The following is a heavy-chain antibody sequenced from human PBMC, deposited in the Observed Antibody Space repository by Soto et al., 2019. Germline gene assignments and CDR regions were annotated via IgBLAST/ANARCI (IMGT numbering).Heavy chain of an antibody. Sequence: EVQVLESGGGLVQPGGSLRLSCAASAFTFSGSAMTWVRQAPGKGLEWLSTITKTGDDTYYADSVKGRFTISRGDSKNTVYLQMSGLRVEDTAVYHGVKGGWGTVVDYWGQGTPVIVSS. D-gene: IGHD1-1*01. CDR1: AFTFSGSA. CDR2: ITKTGDDT. J-gene: IGHJ4*02. CDR3: VKGGWGTVVDY. V-gene: IGHV3-23*01.